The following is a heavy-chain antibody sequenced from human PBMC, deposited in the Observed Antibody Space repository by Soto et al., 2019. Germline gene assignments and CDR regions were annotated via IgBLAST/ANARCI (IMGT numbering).Heavy chain of an antibody. V-gene: IGHV4-30-2*01. D-gene: IGHD3-10*02. Sequence: SETLSLTSAVSGGSISRGGYSWSWIRQPPGKGLEWIGYIYHSGSTKYNPSLKSRVTISVDTSRNQFSLKLTSVTAADTAVYYCAKTGVRGVSIDYWGQGTLVTVSS. CDR3: AKTGVRGVSIDY. J-gene: IGHJ4*02. CDR2: IYHSGST. CDR1: GGSISRGGYS.